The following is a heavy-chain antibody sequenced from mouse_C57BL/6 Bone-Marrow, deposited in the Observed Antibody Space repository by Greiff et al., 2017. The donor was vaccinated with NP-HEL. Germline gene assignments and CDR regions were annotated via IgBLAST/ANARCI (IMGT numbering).Heavy chain of an antibody. CDR3: ARGPYYGSSFDY. V-gene: IGHV5-9*01. CDR2: ISGGGGNT. Sequence: EVQVVESGGGLVKPGGSLKLSCAASGFTFSSYTMSWVRQTPEKRLEWVATISGGGGNTYYPDSVKGRFTISRDNAKNTLYLQMSSLRSEDTALYYCARGPYYGSSFDYWGQGTTLTVSS. CDR1: GFTFSSYT. J-gene: IGHJ2*01. D-gene: IGHD1-1*01.